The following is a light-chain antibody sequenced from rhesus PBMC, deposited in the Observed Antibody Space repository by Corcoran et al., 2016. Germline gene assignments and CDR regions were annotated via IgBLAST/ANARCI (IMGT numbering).Light chain of an antibody. J-gene: IGKJ2*01. Sequence: DIQMTQSPSSLSASVGDTVTIPRRASQGITSYLNWFQQKPGKAPKLLIYAASSLDSGVPSRFSGRGSGTVFTLTISSLQPEVFAVCYCLRHNRCPDGFGQGTKVEI. CDR3: LRHNRCPDG. V-gene: IGKV1-28*03. CDR1: QGITSY. CDR2: AAS.